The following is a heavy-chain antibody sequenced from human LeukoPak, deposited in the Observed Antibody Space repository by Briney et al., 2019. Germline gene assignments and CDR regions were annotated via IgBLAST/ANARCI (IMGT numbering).Heavy chain of an antibody. D-gene: IGHD7-27*01. V-gene: IGHV3-74*01. CDR1: GFSFSSNW. J-gene: IGHJ4*02. CDR3: ATSLGPLTDY. CDR2: VNSDGSGT. Sequence: GGSLRLSCAASGFSFSSNWMHWVRQAPGKGLVWVSRVNSDGSGTSYADSVKGRFTISRDNAKNTLYLQMSSLRAEDTAVYYCATSLGPLTDYWGQGTLVTVSS.